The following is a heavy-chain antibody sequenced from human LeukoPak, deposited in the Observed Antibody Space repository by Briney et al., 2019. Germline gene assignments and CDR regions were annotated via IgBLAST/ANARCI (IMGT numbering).Heavy chain of an antibody. V-gene: IGHV1-46*01. J-gene: IGHJ4*02. CDR1: GYTFTSYY. CDR2: INPSGGST. CDR3: ARPGRVAAAGLNNRLDY. D-gene: IGHD6-13*01. Sequence: RASVKVSCKASGYTFTSYYMHWVRQAPGQGLEWMGIINPSGGSTSYAQKFQGRVTMTRDTSTSTVYMELSSLRSEDTAVYYCARPGRVAAAGLNNRLDYWGQGTLVTVSS.